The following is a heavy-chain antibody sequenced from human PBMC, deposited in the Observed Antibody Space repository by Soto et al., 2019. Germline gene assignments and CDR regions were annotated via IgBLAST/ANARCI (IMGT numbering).Heavy chain of an antibody. D-gene: IGHD2-15*01. CDR1: GDSVSSKSAA. Sequence: PSQTLSLTCAISGDSVSSKSAAWHWIRQSPSRGLEWLGRTYYGSKWSSNYAVSVKSRITINPDTSKNQFSLQLRSVTPDDTAVYYCAREPGYCSGGSCYSDYWGQGTLVTVSS. V-gene: IGHV6-1*01. CDR2: TYYGSKWSS. J-gene: IGHJ4*02. CDR3: AREPGYCSGGSCYSDY.